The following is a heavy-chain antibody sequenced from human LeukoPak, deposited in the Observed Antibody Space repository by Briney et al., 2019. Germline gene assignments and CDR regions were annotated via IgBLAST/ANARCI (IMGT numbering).Heavy chain of an antibody. CDR1: RFSLSIYA. D-gene: IGHD2/OR15-2a*01. CDR2: IIGRVGST. CDR3: ASNRRWYYGMDV. Sequence: RQSRRLSCAAARFSLSIYATRWVSQAPGGWLEWVSAIIGRVGSTYYADSVKGRFTISRDNSKNSLYLQMTSMRAEDTAVYYCASNRRWYYGMDVWGQGTTVTVSS. V-gene: IGHV3-23*01. J-gene: IGHJ6*02.